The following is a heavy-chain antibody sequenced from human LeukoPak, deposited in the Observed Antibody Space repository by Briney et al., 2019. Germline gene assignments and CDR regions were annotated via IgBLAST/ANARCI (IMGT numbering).Heavy chain of an antibody. CDR3: GRDALVGYFSYYYMDV. Sequence: SETLSLTCTVSGGSISSHYWTWIRQSPVKGLEWIGDISNSGSTSYNPSLKSRVTISIDSSKNQFSLKLSSVAAADTAVYYCGRDALVGYFSYYYMDVWGKGTTVTVSS. CDR1: GGSISSHY. D-gene: IGHD2-15*01. CDR2: ISNSGST. J-gene: IGHJ6*03. V-gene: IGHV4-59*11.